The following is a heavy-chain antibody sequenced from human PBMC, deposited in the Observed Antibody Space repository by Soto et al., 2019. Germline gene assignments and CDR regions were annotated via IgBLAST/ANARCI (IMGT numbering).Heavy chain of an antibody. CDR3: ARDPAPPVDTAQKFDY. V-gene: IGHV1-18*01. CDR2: ISAYNGNT. D-gene: IGHD5-18*01. J-gene: IGHJ4*02. Sequence: QVQLVQSGAEVKKPGASVKVSCKASGYTFTSYGISWLRQAPGQGLEWMGWISAYNGNTKYAQKLQGRVTMTTDTSTSTAYMELRSLRSADTAVYYCARDPAPPVDTAQKFDYWGQGTLVTVSS. CDR1: GYTFTSYG.